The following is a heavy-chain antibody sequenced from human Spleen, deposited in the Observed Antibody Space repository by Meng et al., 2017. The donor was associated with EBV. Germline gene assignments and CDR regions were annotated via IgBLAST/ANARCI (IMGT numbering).Heavy chain of an antibody. CDR2: IYYSRST. Sequence: VQLPEAGLGVVKPSQTLYLTFAVSGDSMSSGGYYWRGIRPPQGKGLGWIGYIYYSRSTYYHPSLKSVATILVATSKNKFFLDLTSVTADDTAVYYCARVPRYYDSDLVWWGQGTLVTVSS. V-gene: IGHV4-30-4*01. D-gene: IGHD3-22*01. J-gene: IGHJ4*02. CDR1: GDSMSSGGYY. CDR3: ARVPRYYDSDLVW.